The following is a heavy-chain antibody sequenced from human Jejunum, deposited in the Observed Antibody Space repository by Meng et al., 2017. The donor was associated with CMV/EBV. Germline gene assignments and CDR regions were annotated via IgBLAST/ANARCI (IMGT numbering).Heavy chain of an antibody. J-gene: IGHJ4*02. CDR1: GQRVTGKD. V-gene: IGHV1-2*02. CDR3: ARGDNWDRVDY. Sequence: KASGQRVTGKDRKWVRQATGQGLEWMGWINANRGEKKYEKKLQGRVTMTRDTSITTAHMELSGLRSDDTAVYYCARGDNWDRVDYWVQGTLVTVSS. CDR2: INANRGEK. D-gene: IGHD1-1*01.